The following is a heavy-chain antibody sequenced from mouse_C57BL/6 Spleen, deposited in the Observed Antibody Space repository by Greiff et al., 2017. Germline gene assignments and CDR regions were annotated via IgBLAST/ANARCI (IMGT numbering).Heavy chain of an antibody. V-gene: IGHV1-80*01. D-gene: IGHD2-5*01. CDR2: IYPGDGDT. CDR1: GYAFRSYW. Sequence: LVESGAELVKPGASVKISCKASGYAFRSYWMNWVKQRPGKGLEWIGQIYPGDGDTNYNGKFKGKATLTADKSSSTAYMQLSSLTSEDSAVYFCARDYSNPFAYWGQGTLVTVSA. CDR3: ARDYSNPFAY. J-gene: IGHJ3*01.